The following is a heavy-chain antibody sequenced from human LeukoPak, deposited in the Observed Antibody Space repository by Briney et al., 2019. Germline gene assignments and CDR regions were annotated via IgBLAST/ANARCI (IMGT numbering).Heavy chain of an antibody. CDR3: AKTLDGSSGWYQNEYYFDY. CDR2: ISGSGGST. D-gene: IGHD6-19*01. V-gene: IGHV3-23*01. Sequence: PGGSLRLSCAASGFTFSSYAMSWVRQAPGEGLEWVSAISGSGGSTYYADSVKGRFTITRDNSKNTLYLQMNSLRAEDTAVYYCAKTLDGSSGWYQNEYYFDYWGQGTLVTVSS. CDR1: GFTFSSYA. J-gene: IGHJ4*02.